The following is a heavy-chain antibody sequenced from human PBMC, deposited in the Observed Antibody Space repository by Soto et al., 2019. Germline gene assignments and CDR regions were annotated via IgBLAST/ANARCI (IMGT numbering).Heavy chain of an antibody. D-gene: IGHD4-17*01. CDR1: GGSVSSDSYY. CDR2: IYFSGTT. CDR3: ARSPDSGDHVDY. Sequence: QVQLQESGPRLVQPSETLSLTCSVSGGSVSSDSYYWSWIRQPPGAGLEWIGYIYFSGTTNYNPSLESRISILVDSAKNQFSLKLSSVTAADTAVYYFARSPDSGDHVDYWGQGTLVAVSS. J-gene: IGHJ4*02. V-gene: IGHV4-61*01.